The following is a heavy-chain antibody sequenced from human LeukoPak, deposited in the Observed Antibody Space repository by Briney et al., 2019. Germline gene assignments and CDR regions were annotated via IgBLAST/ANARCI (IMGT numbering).Heavy chain of an antibody. CDR3: ARVAVAGIFYQVKGSYFDY. J-gene: IGHJ4*02. D-gene: IGHD6-13*01. V-gene: IGHV4-59*01. CDR2: IYYSGST. CDR1: GGSISSYY. Sequence: SETLSLTCTVSGGSISSYYWSWIRQPPGKGLEWIGYIYYSGSTNYNPSLKSRVTISVDTSKNQFSLKLSSVTAADTAVYYCARVAVAGIFYQVKGSYFDYWGQGTLVTVSS.